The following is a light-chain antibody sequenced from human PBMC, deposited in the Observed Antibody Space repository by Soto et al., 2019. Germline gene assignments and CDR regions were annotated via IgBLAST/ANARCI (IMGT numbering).Light chain of an antibody. CDR3: QQYDKLPPWIFPPPYT. J-gene: IGKJ2*01. Sequence: DIQMTQSPSSLSASVGDRVTITCQASQDISNYLNWYQQKPGKAPKLLIYDASNLETGVPSRFSGSGSGTDFTFTISSLQPEDIATYYGQQYDKLPPWIFPPPYTFGQGTKLEIK. CDR2: DAS. V-gene: IGKV1-33*01. CDR1: QDISNY.